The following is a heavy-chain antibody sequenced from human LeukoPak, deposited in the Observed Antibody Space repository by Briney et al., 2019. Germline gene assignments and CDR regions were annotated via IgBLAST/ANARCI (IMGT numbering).Heavy chain of an antibody. D-gene: IGHD6-13*01. V-gene: IGHV1-18*01. CDR1: GYTFTSYG. Sequence: GASVKVSCKASGYTFTSYGISWVRQAPGQGLEWMGWISAYNGNTNYAQKHQGRVTMTTDTSTSTAYMELRSLRSDDTAVYYCARVVPKAGYSSSWYLDDYWGQGTLVTVSS. J-gene: IGHJ4*02. CDR3: ARVVPKAGYSSSWYLDDY. CDR2: ISAYNGNT.